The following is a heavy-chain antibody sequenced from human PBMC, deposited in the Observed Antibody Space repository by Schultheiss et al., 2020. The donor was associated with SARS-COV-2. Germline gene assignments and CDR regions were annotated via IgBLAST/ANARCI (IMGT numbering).Heavy chain of an antibody. D-gene: IGHD6-19*01. CDR1: GYTFTSYY. CDR2: INPSGGST. J-gene: IGHJ3*02. Sequence: ASVKVSCKASGYTFTSYYMHWVRQAPGQGLEWMGIINPSGGSTSYLKKFQGRVTMTRDTSTSTVYMKLSSLRSDDTAVYYCATERPPGIVVVDAFDIWGQGTMVTVSS. CDR3: ATERPPGIVVVDAFDI. V-gene: IGHV1-46*01.